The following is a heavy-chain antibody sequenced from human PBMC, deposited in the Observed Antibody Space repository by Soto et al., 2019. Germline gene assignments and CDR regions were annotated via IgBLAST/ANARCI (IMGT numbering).Heavy chain of an antibody. V-gene: IGHV3-7*01. Sequence: PGGSLRLSCAASGFTFSSYWMSWVRQAPGKGLEWVANIKQDGSEKYYVDSVKGRFTISRDNAKNSLYLQMNSLRAEDTAVYYCARDLGPGGPRFGYYYYGMDVWGQGTTVTVSS. CDR3: ARDLGPGGPRFGYYYYGMDV. J-gene: IGHJ6*02. CDR1: GFTFSSYW. CDR2: IKQDGSEK. D-gene: IGHD3-10*01.